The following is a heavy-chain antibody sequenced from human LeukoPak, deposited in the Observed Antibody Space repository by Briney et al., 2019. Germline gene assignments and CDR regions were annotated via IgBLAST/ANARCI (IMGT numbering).Heavy chain of an antibody. CDR2: ISHSGTT. CDR3: ARSKTYRSTWNTDY. CDR1: GGSISSYS. V-gene: IGHV4-59*08. Sequence: SETLSLTCIVSGGSISSYSWNWIRQSPGKGLEWVGYISHSGTTSYNSSLKSRVTISVDTSKNQFSLKLSSVTAADTAVYYCARSKTYRSTWNTDYWGQGTLVTVSS. D-gene: IGHD2-2*01. J-gene: IGHJ4*02.